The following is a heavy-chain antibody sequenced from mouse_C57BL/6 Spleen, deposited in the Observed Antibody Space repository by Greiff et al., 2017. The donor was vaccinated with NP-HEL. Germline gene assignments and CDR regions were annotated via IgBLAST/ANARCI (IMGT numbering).Heavy chain of an antibody. CDR2: IDPSDSYT. V-gene: IGHV1-69*01. Sequence: QVQLKQPGAELVMPGASVKLSCKASGYTFTSYWMHWVKQRPGQGLEWIGEIDPSDSYTNYNQKFKGKSTLTVDKSSSTAYMQLSSLTSEDSAVYYCAREGTVMYFDVWGTGTTVTVSS. CDR1: GYTFTSYW. D-gene: IGHD1-1*01. CDR3: AREGTVMYFDV. J-gene: IGHJ1*03.